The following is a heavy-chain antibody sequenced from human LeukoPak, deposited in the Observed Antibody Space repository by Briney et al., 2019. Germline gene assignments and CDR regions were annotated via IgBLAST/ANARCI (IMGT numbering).Heavy chain of an antibody. CDR1: GGSISSSSYY. Sequence: KSSETLSLTCTVSGGSISSSSYYWGWIRQPPGKGLEWIGSIYYSGSTYYNPSLKSRVTISVDTSKNQFSLKLSSVTAADTAVYYCARDTVSYGMDVWGQGTTVTVSS. J-gene: IGHJ6*02. D-gene: IGHD4-17*01. CDR2: IYYSGST. CDR3: ARDTVSYGMDV. V-gene: IGHV4-39*07.